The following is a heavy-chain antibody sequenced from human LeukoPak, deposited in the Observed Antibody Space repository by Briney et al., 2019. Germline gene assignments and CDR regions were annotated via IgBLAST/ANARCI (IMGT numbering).Heavy chain of an antibody. V-gene: IGHV3-43*02. J-gene: IGHJ4*02. CDR3: AKDKAGTIVWYGRWAIGLFDY. CDR2: ISADGGST. Sequence: GGSLRLSCAASGFNFDAYAMHWVRQAPGKGLQWISLISADGGSTYYADSVKGRFTISRGNSRNSLYLQMNSLTTEDTAFYYCAKDKAGTIVWYGRWAIGLFDYWGQGTLLTVSS. CDR1: GFNFDAYA. D-gene: IGHD6-13*01.